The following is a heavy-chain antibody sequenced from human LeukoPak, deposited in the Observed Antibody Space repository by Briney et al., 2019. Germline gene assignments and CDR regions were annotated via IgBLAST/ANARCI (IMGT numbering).Heavy chain of an antibody. J-gene: IGHJ4*02. CDR1: GFTFSSYA. D-gene: IGHD2-21*02. CDR2: ISYDGSNK. CDR3: ASLQGLYCGGDCYSDDY. V-gene: IGHV3-30-3*01. Sequence: GGSLRLSCAASGFTFSSYAMHWVRQAPGKGLEWVAVISYDGSNKYYADSVKGRFTISRDNSKNSLYLQMNSLRAEDTAVYYCASLQGLYCGGDCYSDDYWGQGTLVTVSS.